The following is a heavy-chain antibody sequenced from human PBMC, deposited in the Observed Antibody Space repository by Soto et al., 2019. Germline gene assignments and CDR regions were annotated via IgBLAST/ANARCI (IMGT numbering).Heavy chain of an antibody. V-gene: IGHV4-59*01. CDR2: KYYSGNT. J-gene: IGHJ6*02. D-gene: IGHD6-6*01. Sequence: TLSLTCAVSGGSISGFYWSWIRQAPGKELEWLGYKYYSGNTNYNPSLKGRVTMSIDTSKNHFSLILTSVTAADTAVYFCARGFALAARGMDVWGQGTTVTVSS. CDR3: ARGFALAARGMDV. CDR1: GGSISGFY.